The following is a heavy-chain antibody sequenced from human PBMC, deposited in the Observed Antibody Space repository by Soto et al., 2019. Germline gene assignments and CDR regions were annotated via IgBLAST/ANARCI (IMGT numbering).Heavy chain of an antibody. V-gene: IGHV4-39*02. CDR3: VRVPAYYYDSSGYPQPHYFDY. D-gene: IGHD3-22*01. CDR1: GGSISSSSYY. CDR2: IYYTGST. J-gene: IGHJ4*02. Sequence: SETLSLTCTVSGGSISSSSYYWGWIRQPPGKGLEWIGSIYYTGSTYYSPSLKGRVTISVDSSKNQFSLKLSSVTAADTAVYHCVRVPAYYYDSSGYPQPHYFDYWGQGTLVTVSS.